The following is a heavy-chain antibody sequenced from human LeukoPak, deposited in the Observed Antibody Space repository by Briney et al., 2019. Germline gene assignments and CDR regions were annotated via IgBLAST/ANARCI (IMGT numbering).Heavy chain of an antibody. J-gene: IGHJ4*02. CDR2: FSYSGST. CDR1: GDSISSSSYY. Sequence: SETLSLTCTVSGDSISSSSYYWGWIRQPPGKGLEWIGSFSYSGSTYYNPSLKSRVTISVDTSKNQFSLKLSSVTAADTAVYYCASRLKIVVVPAAIHYWGQGTLVTVSS. D-gene: IGHD2-2*01. CDR3: ASRLKIVVVPAAIHY. V-gene: IGHV4-39*07.